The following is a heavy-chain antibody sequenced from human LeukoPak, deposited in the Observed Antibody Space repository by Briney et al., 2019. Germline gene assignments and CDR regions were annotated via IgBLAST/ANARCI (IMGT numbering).Heavy chain of an antibody. CDR3: AREVGSQYYGSGSYSAAHFDH. CDR1: GGSISSYY. V-gene: IGHV4-59*01. D-gene: IGHD3-10*01. Sequence: SETLSLTCTVSGGSISSYYWSWLRQSPGKGLEWIGYIYHTGTTNYNPSLSSRVTISVDTSRNQFSLKLNSRTAADTAVYYCAREVGSQYYGSGSYSAAHFDHWGQGTLVTLSS. J-gene: IGHJ4*02. CDR2: IYHTGTT.